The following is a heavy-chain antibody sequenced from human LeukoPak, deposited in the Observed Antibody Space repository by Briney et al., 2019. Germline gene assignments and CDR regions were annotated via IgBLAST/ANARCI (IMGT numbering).Heavy chain of an antibody. CDR3: ARAQWYYFDY. CDR1: GFTFDDYA. CDR2: ISWNSGSI. V-gene: IGHV3-9*01. Sequence: GGSLTLSCAASGFTFDDYAMLWLRQAPGKGLEWVSGISWNSGSIGYADSVKGRFTISRDHAKNSLYLQMNSLRAEDTAVYYCARAQWYYFDYWGQGTLVIVSS. D-gene: IGHD2-15*01. J-gene: IGHJ4*02.